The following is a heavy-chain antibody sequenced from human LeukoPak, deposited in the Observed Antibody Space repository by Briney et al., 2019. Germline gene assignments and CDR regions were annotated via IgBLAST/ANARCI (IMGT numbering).Heavy chain of an antibody. CDR3: ARGAFDI. Sequence: SETLSLTCTVSGGSISSYYWSWIRQPPGKGLEWIGYIYYSGSTNYNPSLKSRVTISVDTSKNQFSLKLSSVTAADTAVYYCARGAFDIWGQGTMVTVSS. CDR2: IYYSGST. J-gene: IGHJ3*02. CDR1: GGSISSYY. V-gene: IGHV4-59*12.